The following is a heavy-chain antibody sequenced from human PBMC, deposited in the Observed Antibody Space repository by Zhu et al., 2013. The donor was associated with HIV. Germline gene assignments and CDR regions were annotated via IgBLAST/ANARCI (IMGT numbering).Heavy chain of an antibody. CDR1: GGTFSSYA. V-gene: IGHV1-69*06. J-gene: IGHJ6*02. CDR3: ASGTTVTNLVYYYYYGMDV. Sequence: QVQLVQSGAEVKKPGSSVKVSCKASGGTFSSYAISWVRQAPGQGLEWMGGIIPIFGTANYAQKFQGRVTITADKSTSTAYMELSSLRSEDTAVYYCASGTTVTNLVYYYYYGMDVWGQGTTVTVSS. D-gene: IGHD4-17*01. CDR2: IIPIFGTA.